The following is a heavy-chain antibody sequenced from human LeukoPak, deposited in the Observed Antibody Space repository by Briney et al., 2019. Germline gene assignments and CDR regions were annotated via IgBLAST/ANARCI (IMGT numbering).Heavy chain of an antibody. CDR1: GYTFTSYY. J-gene: IGHJ4*02. CDR3: AKGRVGYSYGNPFDY. Sequence: ASVKVSCKASGYTFTSYYMHWVRQAPGQGLEWMGIINPSGGSTSYAQKFQGRVTMTRDTSTSTVYMELSSLRSEDTAVYYCAKGRVGYSYGNPFDYWGQGTLVTVSS. CDR2: INPSGGST. V-gene: IGHV1-46*01. D-gene: IGHD5-18*01.